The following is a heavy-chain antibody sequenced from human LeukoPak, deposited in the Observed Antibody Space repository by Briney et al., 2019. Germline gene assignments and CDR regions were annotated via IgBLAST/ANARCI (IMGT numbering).Heavy chain of an antibody. Sequence: GGSLRLSCAASGLTFSSDWMHWVRQVPGKGLVWVSRINSDASTINYADSVKGRFTISRDNAKNTLYLQMNNLRAEDTAVYYCAKDQAGGWYENWFDPWGQGTLVTVSS. CDR3: AKDQAGGWYENWFDP. CDR1: GLTFSSDW. CDR2: INSDASTI. J-gene: IGHJ5*02. D-gene: IGHD6-19*01. V-gene: IGHV3-74*01.